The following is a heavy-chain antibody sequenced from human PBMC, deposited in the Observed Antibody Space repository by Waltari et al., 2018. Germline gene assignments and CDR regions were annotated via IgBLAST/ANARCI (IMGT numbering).Heavy chain of an antibody. J-gene: IGHJ6*02. CDR2: FDPEDGET. V-gene: IGHV1-24*01. CDR3: ATTPKIYSSSWYYYYGMDV. CDR1: GYTLTELS. Sequence: QVQLVQSGAEVKKPGASVKVSCKVSGYTLTELSMHWVRQAPGKGLEWMGGFDPEDGETIYAQKFQGRVTMTEDTSTDTAYMELSSLRSEDTAVYYCATTPKIYSSSWYYYYGMDVWGQGTTVTVSS. D-gene: IGHD6-13*01.